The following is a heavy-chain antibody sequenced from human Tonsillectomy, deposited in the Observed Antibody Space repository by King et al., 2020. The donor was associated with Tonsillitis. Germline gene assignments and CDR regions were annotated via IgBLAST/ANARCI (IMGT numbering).Heavy chain of an antibody. D-gene: IGHD3-22*01. J-gene: IGHJ4*02. V-gene: IGHV3-23*04. CDR1: GFTFSSYA. Sequence: VQLVESGGGLVQPGGSLRLSCAASGFTFSSYAMSWVRQAPGKGLEWGSAISGSGGSTYYADSVKGRFTISRDNSKNTLYLQMNSLRAEDTAVYYCAASDSSGYYYFDYWGQGTLVTVSS. CDR3: AASDSSGYYYFDY. CDR2: ISGSGGST.